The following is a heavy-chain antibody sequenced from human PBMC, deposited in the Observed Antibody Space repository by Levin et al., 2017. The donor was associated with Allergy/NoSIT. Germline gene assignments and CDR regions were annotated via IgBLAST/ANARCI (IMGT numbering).Heavy chain of an antibody. CDR3: ARGFSFGDFYMDV. Sequence: GESLKISCQASGYTFTGHHIHWVRQAPGQGLEWMGWSNPKIGNTNYAQKFKGRVTMTRDTSTSTAYMELSSLRSDDTAVYYCARGFSFGDFYMDVWGEGTTVTVSS. CDR1: GYTFTGHH. J-gene: IGHJ6*03. V-gene: IGHV1-2*02. CDR2: SNPKIGNT. D-gene: IGHD5-18*01.